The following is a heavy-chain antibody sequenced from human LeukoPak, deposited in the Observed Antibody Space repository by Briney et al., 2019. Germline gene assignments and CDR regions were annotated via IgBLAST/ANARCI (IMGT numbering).Heavy chain of an antibody. J-gene: IGHJ4*02. D-gene: IGHD2-2*02. V-gene: IGHV3-48*01. CDR3: ASPTIPAPNDY. CDR1: GFTFSSYN. Sequence: PGGSLRLSCAASGFTFSSYNMNWVRQAPGKGLEWISYISFSGTTIYYADSVKGRFTISRDNAKNSLYLQMNSLRAEDTAVYYCASPTIPAPNDYWGQGTLVTVSS. CDR2: ISFSGTTI.